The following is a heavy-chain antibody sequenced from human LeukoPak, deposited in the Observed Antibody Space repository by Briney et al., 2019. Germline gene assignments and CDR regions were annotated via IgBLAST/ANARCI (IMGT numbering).Heavy chain of an antibody. CDR1: GGSFRGYY. Sequence: SETLSLTCAVYGGSFRGYYWSWIRQPPGKGLEWIGEINHSGSTNYNPSLKSRVTISVDTSKNQFSLKLSSVTAADTAVYYCARGQPQRIAAAARGWFDPWGQGTLVTVSS. V-gene: IGHV4-34*01. J-gene: IGHJ5*02. CDR3: ARGQPQRIAAAARGWFDP. CDR2: INHSGST. D-gene: IGHD6-13*01.